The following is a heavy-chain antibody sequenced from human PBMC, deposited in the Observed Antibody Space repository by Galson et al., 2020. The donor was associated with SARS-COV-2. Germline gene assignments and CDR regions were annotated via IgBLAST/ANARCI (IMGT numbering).Heavy chain of an antibody. J-gene: IGHJ1*01. CDR3: ARSLGTRPEYFQH. CDR1: GGSFSGYY. V-gene: IGHV4-34*01. Sequence: SETLSLTCAVYGGSFSGYYWSWIRQPPGKGLEWIGEINHSGSTNYNPSLKSRVTISVDTSKNQFSLKLSSVTAADTAVYYCARSLGTRPEYFQHWGQGTLVTVSS. CDR2: INHSGST. D-gene: IGHD6-6*01.